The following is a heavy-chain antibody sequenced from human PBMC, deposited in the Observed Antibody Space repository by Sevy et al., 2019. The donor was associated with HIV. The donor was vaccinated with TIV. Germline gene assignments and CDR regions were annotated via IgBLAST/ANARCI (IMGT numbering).Heavy chain of an antibody. D-gene: IGHD3-10*01. CDR2: VSGSGGKR. J-gene: IGHJ3*01. V-gene: IGHV3-23*01. CDR1: GFTFSNYG. Sequence: GGSLRLSCAAFGFTFSNYGMTWVRQAPGKGLEWVSSVSGSGGKRYNADSVKGLFTISRDNSKNTLYLQMNSLRAEDTAVYYCARGGNYYGDAFDFWGQGTVVTVSS. CDR3: ARGGNYYGDAFDF.